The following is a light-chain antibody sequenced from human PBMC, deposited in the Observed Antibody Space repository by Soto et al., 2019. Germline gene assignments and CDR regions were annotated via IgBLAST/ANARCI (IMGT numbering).Light chain of an antibody. V-gene: IGLV1-40*01. CDR1: SSNIGADHD. J-gene: IGLJ1*01. CDR2: GNV. Sequence: QSVLTQPPSVSGAPGQRVTFSWIGSSSNIGADHDVHWYQQLPGTAPKLLIYGNVNRPSGVPDRFSGSKSGASAALAITGLQAEDEADYYCQSYDSSLGFVFGTGTKLTVL. CDR3: QSYDSSLGFV.